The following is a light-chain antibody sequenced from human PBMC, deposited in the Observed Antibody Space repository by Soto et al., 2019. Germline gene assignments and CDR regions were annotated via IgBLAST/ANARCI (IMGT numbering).Light chain of an antibody. V-gene: IGLV1-40*01. CDR3: QSYDSSLSGVV. Sequence: QSVLRQPPSVSGAPGQRVTISCAGSGSNIGAGFDVHWYQHLPGTAPKLLIYGDSNRPSGVPDRFSGSKSGTSASLAITGLQAEDEADYYCQSYDSSLSGVVFGGGTQLTVL. CDR1: GSNIGAGFD. J-gene: IGLJ2*01. CDR2: GDS.